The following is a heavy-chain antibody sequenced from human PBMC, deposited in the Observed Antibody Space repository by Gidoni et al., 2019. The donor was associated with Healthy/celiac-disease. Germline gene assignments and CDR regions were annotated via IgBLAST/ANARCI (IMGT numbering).Heavy chain of an antibody. CDR3: ARDKGDLDGFEYFDY. CDR2: ISSSSSYI. J-gene: IGHJ4*02. CDR1: GFTFSSYS. D-gene: IGHD1-1*01. V-gene: IGHV3-21*01. Sequence: EVQLVESGGGLVKPGGSLRLSCAASGFTFSSYSMNWVRQAPGKGLEWVSSISSSSSYIYYADSVKGRFTISRDNAKNSLYLQMNSLRAEDTAVYYCARDKGDLDGFEYFDYWGQGTLVTVSS.